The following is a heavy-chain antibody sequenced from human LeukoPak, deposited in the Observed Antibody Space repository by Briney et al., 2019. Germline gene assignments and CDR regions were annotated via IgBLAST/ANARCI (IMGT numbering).Heavy chain of an antibody. CDR2: ISSSSSYI. CDR3: ASANSSSWYNFDY. J-gene: IGHJ4*02. D-gene: IGHD6-13*01. Sequence: AGGSLRLSCAASGFTFSSYSMNWVRQAPGKGLEWVSSISSSSSYIYYADSVKGRFTISRDNAKNSLYLQMNSLRAEDTAVYYCASANSSSWYNFDYWGQGTLVTVSS. V-gene: IGHV3-21*01. CDR1: GFTFSSYS.